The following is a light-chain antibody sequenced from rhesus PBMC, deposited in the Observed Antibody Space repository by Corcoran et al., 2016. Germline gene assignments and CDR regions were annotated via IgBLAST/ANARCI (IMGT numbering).Light chain of an antibody. J-gene: IGKJ1*01. Sequence: DIQMTQSPSSLSASVGDTVTITCLASQGISSWLAWYQQKPGKAPKLLTLKASSLQSGVPSRFSGSGSGTEFTRTISSLQSGDFATNYCKQYSSRPWTFDRGTKVEIK. V-gene: IGKV1-22*01. CDR2: KAS. CDR3: KQYSSRPWT. CDR1: QGISSW.